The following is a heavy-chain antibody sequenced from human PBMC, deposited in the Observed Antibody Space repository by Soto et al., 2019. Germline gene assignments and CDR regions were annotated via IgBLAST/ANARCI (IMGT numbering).Heavy chain of an antibody. CDR1: GGSISSGGYY. D-gene: IGHD6-19*01. J-gene: IGHJ6*02. V-gene: IGHV4-31*03. CDR3: ARDRKRAVAGHYYYCGMDV. Sequence: PSETLSLTCTVSGGSISSGGYYWSWIRQHPGKGLEWIGYIYYSGSTYYNPSLKSRVTISVDTSKNQFSLQLSSVTAADTAVYSCARDRKRAVAGHYYYCGMDVWGQGTTVTVSS. CDR2: IYYSGST.